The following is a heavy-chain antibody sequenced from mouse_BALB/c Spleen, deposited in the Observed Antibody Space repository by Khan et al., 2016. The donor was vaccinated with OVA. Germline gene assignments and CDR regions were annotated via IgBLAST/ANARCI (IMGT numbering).Heavy chain of an antibody. CDR2: INPHIGKT. V-gene: IGHV1-20*02. D-gene: IGHD1-1*01. Sequence: VQLQQSGPELVKPGTSVKISCKASGYSFTGYFMNWVMQSHGKSLEWIGRINPHIGKTFYNQKFKGKATLTVDESSSTAHMELRSLASEDSEVYYCARKNGSDFDYWGQGTTLTVSS. J-gene: IGHJ2*01. CDR1: GYSFTGYF. CDR3: ARKNGSDFDY.